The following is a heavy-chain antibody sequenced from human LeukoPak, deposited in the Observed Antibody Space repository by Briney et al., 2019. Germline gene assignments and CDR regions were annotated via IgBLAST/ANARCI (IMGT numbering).Heavy chain of an antibody. CDR3: ARGRGGYDSSAYGAFDI. V-gene: IGHV1-69*01. Sequence: ASVKVSCKASGGTFSSYAISWVRQAPGQGLEWMGGIIPIFGTANYAQKFQGRVTITADEPTSTAYMELSSLRSEDTAVYYCARGRGGYDSSAYGAFDIWGQGTMVTVSS. J-gene: IGHJ3*02. CDR2: IIPIFGTA. CDR1: GGTFSSYA. D-gene: IGHD3-22*01.